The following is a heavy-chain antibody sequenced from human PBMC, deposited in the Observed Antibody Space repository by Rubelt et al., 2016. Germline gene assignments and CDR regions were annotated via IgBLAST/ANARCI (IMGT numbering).Heavy chain of an antibody. CDR3: ARGGGYRDSDSMKWFDP. J-gene: IGHJ5*02. Sequence: QLQLQESGSGLVKTSQTLSLTCAVSGGSVNSVGYSWSWIRQPPGKGLEWIGYIFHSGTASYNPSLEGRVTISLDTSKNQCALNCGVVTAAATAVYYGARGGGYRDSDSMKWFDPWGQGTLVTVSS. CDR2: IFHSGTA. D-gene: IGHD4-17*01. V-gene: IGHV4-30-2*01. CDR1: GGSVNSVGYS.